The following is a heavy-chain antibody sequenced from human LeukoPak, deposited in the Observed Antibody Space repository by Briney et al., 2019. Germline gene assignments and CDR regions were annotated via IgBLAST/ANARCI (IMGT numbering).Heavy chain of an antibody. V-gene: IGHV3-21*01. D-gene: IGHD2-15*01. CDR1: GITFSNHS. Sequence: GFLRNSCAGSGITFSNHSKDWVRPASREGPELGSSNFCGGSSMYYADSVKGRFTISRDNAKDSLYLQMDSLRVEDTAVYYCARKGYCSGSNCYSDYFFYMDVWGKGTTVTVSS. J-gene: IGHJ6*03. CDR2: NFCGGSSM. CDR3: ARKGYCSGSNCYSDYFFYMDV.